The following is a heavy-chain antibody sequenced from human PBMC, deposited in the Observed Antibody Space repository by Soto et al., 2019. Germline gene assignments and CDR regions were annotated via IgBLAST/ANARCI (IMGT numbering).Heavy chain of an antibody. CDR3: AAVDIVATMTPLGDAFDI. CDR1: GYTFTSYG. CDR2: ISAYNGNT. D-gene: IGHD5-12*01. Sequence: ASVNVSCKASGYTFTSYGISWVRQAPGQGLEWMGWISAYNGNTNYAQKLQGRVTMTTDTSTSTAYMELRSLRSDDTAVYYCAAVDIVATMTPLGDAFDIWGQGTMVTVSS. V-gene: IGHV1-18*01. J-gene: IGHJ3*02.